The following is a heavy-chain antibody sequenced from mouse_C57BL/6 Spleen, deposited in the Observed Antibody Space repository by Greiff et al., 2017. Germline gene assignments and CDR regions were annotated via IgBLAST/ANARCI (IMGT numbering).Heavy chain of an antibody. V-gene: IGHV1-64*01. J-gene: IGHJ2*01. CDR1: GYTFTSYW. Sequence: QVHVKQPGAELVKPGASVKLSCKASGYTFTSYWMHWVKQRPGQGLEWIGMIHPNSGSTNYNEKFKSKATLTVDKSSSTAYMQLSSLTSEDAAVYYCAGNREYFDYWGQGTTLTVSS. CDR2: IHPNSGST. D-gene: IGHD2-1*01. CDR3: AGNREYFDY.